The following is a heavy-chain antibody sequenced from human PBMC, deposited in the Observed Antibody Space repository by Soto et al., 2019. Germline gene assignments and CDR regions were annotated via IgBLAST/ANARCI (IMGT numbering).Heavy chain of an antibody. V-gene: IGHV3-66*01. CDR1: GFTVSSNY. Sequence: GGSLRLSCAASGFTVSSNYMSWVRQAPGKGLEWVSVIYSGGSTYYADSVKGRFTISRDNSKNTLYLQMNSLRAEDTAVYYCAREGSGDINAFDIWGQGTMVTVSS. D-gene: IGHD5-12*01. J-gene: IGHJ3*02. CDR2: IYSGGST. CDR3: AREGSGDINAFDI.